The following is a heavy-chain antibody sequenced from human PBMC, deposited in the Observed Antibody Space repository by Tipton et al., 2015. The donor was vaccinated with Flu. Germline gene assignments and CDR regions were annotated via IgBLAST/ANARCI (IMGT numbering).Heavy chain of an antibody. V-gene: IGHV4-59*01. CDR3: ARVVRKGDIVATILFDY. D-gene: IGHD5-12*01. CDR2: VYYSGST. J-gene: IGHJ4*02. Sequence: LRLSCTVSGGSISSYYWSWIRQPPGKGLEWIGYVYYSGSTNYNPSLKSRVTISVDTSKNQFSLKLSSVTAADTAVYYCARVVRKGDIVATILFDYWGQGTLVTVSS. CDR1: GGSISSYY.